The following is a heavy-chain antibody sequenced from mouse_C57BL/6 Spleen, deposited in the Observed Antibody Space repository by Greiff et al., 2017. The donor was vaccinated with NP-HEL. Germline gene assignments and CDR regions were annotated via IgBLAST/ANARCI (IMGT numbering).Heavy chain of an antibody. CDR2: ISDGGSYT. D-gene: IGHD1-3*01. CDR3: AESGTAAWFAY. J-gene: IGHJ3*01. Sequence: EVQLVESGGGLVKPGGSLKLSCAASGFTFSSYAMSWVRQTPEKRLEWVATISDGGSYTYYPDNVKGRFTISRDNAKNNLYLQMSHLKSEDTAMYYCAESGTAAWFAYWGQGTLVTVSA. V-gene: IGHV5-4*01. CDR1: GFTFSSYA.